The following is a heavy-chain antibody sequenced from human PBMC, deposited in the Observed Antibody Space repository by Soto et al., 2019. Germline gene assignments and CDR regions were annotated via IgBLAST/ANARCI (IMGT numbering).Heavy chain of an antibody. Sequence: QVQLVESGGGVVQPGRSLRLSCAASGFTFSSYGMHWVRQAPGKGLEWVAVISYDGSNKYYADSVKGRFTISRDNSKNTLYLQMNSLRAEDTAVYYCAKPGEKYCSGGSCYWGYFDYWGQGTLVTVSS. J-gene: IGHJ4*02. V-gene: IGHV3-30*18. D-gene: IGHD2-15*01. CDR2: ISYDGSNK. CDR3: AKPGEKYCSGGSCYWGYFDY. CDR1: GFTFSSYG.